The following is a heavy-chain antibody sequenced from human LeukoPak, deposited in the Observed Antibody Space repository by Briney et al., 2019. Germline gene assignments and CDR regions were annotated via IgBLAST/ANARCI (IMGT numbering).Heavy chain of an antibody. CDR1: GDSISSYY. J-gene: IGHJ4*02. CDR3: ARETGTSSGSRSLDY. V-gene: IGHV4-4*07. CDR2: IYTSGST. D-gene: IGHD1-14*01. Sequence: SETLSLTCTVSGDSISSYYWTWLRQPAGKGLEWIGRIYTSGSTNYNPSLKSRVTMSVDTSKNQFSLNLHSVTAADTAVYYCARETGTSSGSRSLDYWGQGTLVTVSS.